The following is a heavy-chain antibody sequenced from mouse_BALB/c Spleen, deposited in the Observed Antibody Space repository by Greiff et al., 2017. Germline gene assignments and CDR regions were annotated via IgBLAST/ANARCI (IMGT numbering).Heavy chain of an antibody. CDR3: ARGELTGTYFDV. CDR1: GYTFTSYW. D-gene: IGHD4-1*01. Sequence: QLQQPGAELVKPGASVKLSCKASGYTFTSYWMHWVKQRPGQGLEWIGEIDPSDSYTNYNQKFKGKATLTVDKSSSTAYMQLSSLTSEDSAVYYCARGELTGTYFDVWGAGTTVTVSS. CDR2: IDPSDSYT. V-gene: IGHV1-69*02. J-gene: IGHJ1*01.